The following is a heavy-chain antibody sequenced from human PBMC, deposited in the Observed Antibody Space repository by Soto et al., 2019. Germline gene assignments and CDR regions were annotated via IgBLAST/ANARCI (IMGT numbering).Heavy chain of an antibody. CDR2: IKQDGSEN. D-gene: IGHD2-8*02. CDR3: ARHSGPRGYDAFDI. J-gene: IGHJ3*02. Sequence: EVQVVESGGGLVQPGGSLRLSCAASGFTFSNYWMTWVRQAPGKGLEWVANIKQDGSENFYVDSVKGRFTISRDNAQTSLYLQMNSLRAEDTAVYYCARHSGPRGYDAFDIWGQGTMVTVSS. CDR1: GFTFSNYW. V-gene: IGHV3-7*04.